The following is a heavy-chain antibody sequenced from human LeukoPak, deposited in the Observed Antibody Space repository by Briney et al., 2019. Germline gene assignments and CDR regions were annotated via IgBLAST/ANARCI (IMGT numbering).Heavy chain of an antibody. CDR1: GFAFSSYG. Sequence: PGGSLRLSCAASGFAFSSYGMSWVRQAPGKGLEGVSTISPISGSGGSTYYPDSVKGRFTFSRDNSKNTLYLQMNSLRAEDTAVYYCANSYGSSRWGQGTLVTVSS. J-gene: IGHJ4*02. D-gene: IGHD6-6*01. CDR3: ANSYGSSR. V-gene: IGHV3-23*01. CDR2: ISPISGSGGST.